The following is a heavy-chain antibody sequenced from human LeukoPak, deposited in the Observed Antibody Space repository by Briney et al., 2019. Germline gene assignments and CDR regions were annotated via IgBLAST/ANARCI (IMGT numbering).Heavy chain of an antibody. V-gene: IGHV1-8*01. D-gene: IGHD2-15*01. CDR2: VSPNSGHT. J-gene: IGHJ4*02. Sequence: ASVKVSCKASGYTFTSYDINWVRQATGQGLEWMGWVSPNSGHTGYAQKFQGRVTMTRNTSISTAYMDLSSLRSEDTAVYYCARGAPGSYCSGGSCPYFDYWGQGTLVSVSS. CDR3: ARGAPGSYCSGGSCPYFDY. CDR1: GYTFTSYD.